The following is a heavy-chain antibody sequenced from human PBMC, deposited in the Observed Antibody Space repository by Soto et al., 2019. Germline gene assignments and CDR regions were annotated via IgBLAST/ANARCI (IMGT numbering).Heavy chain of an antibody. Sequence: GASVKVSSKASGYTFASYAMHWVRQAPGQRLEWMGWINAGNGNTKYSQKFQGRVTITRDTSASTAYMELSSLRSEDTAVYYCARDLYCSGGSCYSMIFDYWGQGTLVTVSS. D-gene: IGHD2-15*01. V-gene: IGHV1-3*01. CDR2: INAGNGNT. J-gene: IGHJ4*02. CDR1: GYTFASYA. CDR3: ARDLYCSGGSCYSMIFDY.